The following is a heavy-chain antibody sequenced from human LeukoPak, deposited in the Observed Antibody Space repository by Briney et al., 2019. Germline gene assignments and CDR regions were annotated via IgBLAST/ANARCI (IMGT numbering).Heavy chain of an antibody. CDR1: GGTFSSYT. V-gene: IGHV1-69*02. Sequence: ASVTVSCTASGGTFSSYTISWGRQAPGQGLEWMGRIIPILGIANYAQNFQGRVTITAEKSTSTAYMELSSLRSEGTAVYYCARARKMATINPYYYYYGMDVWGQGTTVTVSS. CDR2: IIPILGIA. D-gene: IGHD5-24*01. CDR3: ARARKMATINPYYYYYGMDV. J-gene: IGHJ6*02.